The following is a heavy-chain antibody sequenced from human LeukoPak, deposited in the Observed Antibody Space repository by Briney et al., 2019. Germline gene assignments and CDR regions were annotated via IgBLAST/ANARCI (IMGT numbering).Heavy chain of an antibody. CDR2: INPNSGGT. V-gene: IGHV1-2*02. D-gene: IGHD3-22*01. CDR3: ARAMEAPMSSDDAFDI. Sequence: ASVKVSCKASGYTFTGYYMHWVRQAPGQGLEWMGWINPNSGGTNYAQKFLGRVTMTRDTSISTAYMELSRLRSDDTAVYYCARAMEAPMSSDDAFDIWGQGTMVTVSS. J-gene: IGHJ3*02. CDR1: GYTFTGYY.